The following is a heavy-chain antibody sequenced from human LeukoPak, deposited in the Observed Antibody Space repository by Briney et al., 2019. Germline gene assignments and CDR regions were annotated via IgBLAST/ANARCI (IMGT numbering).Heavy chain of an antibody. D-gene: IGHD5-18*01. CDR1: GLSFSGYY. V-gene: IGHV4-34*01. CDR3: TRGVRGIQLRRLEYFQH. Sequence: PSETLSLTCAVYGLSFSGYYWGWIRQPPGKGLEWIGEINHSGSNNSNPSLKRRVTLSVDTSKNQVSLNPSSVTPADTAVYYWTRGVRGIQLRRLEYFQHWGQGTLVTVSS. CDR2: INHSGSN. J-gene: IGHJ1*01.